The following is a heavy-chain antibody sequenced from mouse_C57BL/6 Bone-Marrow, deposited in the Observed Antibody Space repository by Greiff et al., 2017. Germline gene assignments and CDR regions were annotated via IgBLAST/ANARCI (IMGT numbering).Heavy chain of an antibody. CDR1: GYTFTSYW. CDR3: TRGRLVLRYFDY. V-gene: IGHV1-5*01. Sequence: EVQLQQSGTVLARPGASVKMSCKTSGYTFTSYWMHWVKQRPGQGLEWIGAIYPGNSDTSYNQKFKGKAKLTAVTSASTAYMELSSLTNEDSAVYYCTRGRLVLRYFDYWGQGTTLTVSS. CDR2: IYPGNSDT. D-gene: IGHD1-1*01. J-gene: IGHJ2*01.